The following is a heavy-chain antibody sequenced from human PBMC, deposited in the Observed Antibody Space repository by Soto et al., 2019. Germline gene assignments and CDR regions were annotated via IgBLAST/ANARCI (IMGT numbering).Heavy chain of an antibody. V-gene: IGHV3-53*01. D-gene: IGHD3-3*01. J-gene: IGHJ6*02. Sequence: RLSCAASGFTVSSNYMSWVRQAPGKGLEWVSVIYSGGSTYYADSVKGRFTISRDNSKNTLYLQMNSLRAEDTAVYYCARNSGIFGADIYYYYGMDVWGQGITVTVSS. CDR2: IYSGGST. CDR3: ARNSGIFGADIYYYYGMDV. CDR1: GFTVSSNY.